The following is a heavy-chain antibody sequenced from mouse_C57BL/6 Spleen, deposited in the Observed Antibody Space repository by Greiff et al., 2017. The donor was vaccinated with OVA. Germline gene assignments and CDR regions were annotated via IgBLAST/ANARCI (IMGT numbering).Heavy chain of an antibody. CDR1: GYSITSGYY. J-gene: IGHJ4*01. CDR3: ATPTVVDYYAMDY. CDR2: ISYDGSN. V-gene: IGHV3-6*01. D-gene: IGHD1-1*01. Sequence: DVQLQESGPGLVKPSQSLSLTCSVTGYSITSGYYWNWLRQFPGNNLEWMGYISYDGSNNYNPSLKNRISITRDTSKNQFFLKLNSVTTEDTATYYCATPTVVDYYAMDYWGQGTSVTVSS.